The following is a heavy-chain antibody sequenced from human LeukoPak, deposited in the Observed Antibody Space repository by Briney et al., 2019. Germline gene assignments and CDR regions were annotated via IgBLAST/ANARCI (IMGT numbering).Heavy chain of an antibody. CDR2: ISYSDST. J-gene: IGHJ4*02. Sequence: KPSETLSLTRSVSGGSVSSGTYYWTWIRQPPGKGLEWIGYISYSDSTNYNPSLKSRVTISAHTSKNQFSLKLSSLTAADTAVYYCGGRSVGGGERFDYWGQGILVTVSS. D-gene: IGHD3-16*01. CDR1: GGSVSSGTYY. CDR3: GGRSVGGGERFDY. V-gene: IGHV4-61*01.